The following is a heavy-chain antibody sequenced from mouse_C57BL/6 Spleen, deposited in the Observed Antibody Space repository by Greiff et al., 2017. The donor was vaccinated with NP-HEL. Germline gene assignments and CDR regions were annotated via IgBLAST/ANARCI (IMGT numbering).Heavy chain of an antibody. V-gene: IGHV5-4*01. D-gene: IGHD1-1*01. CDR1: GFTFSSYA. Sequence: EVQGVESGGGLVKPGGSLKLSCAASGFTFSSYAMSWVRQTPEKRLEWVATISDGGSYTYYPDNVKGRFTISRDNAKNNLYLQMSHLKSEDTAMYYCARDRRITTVVEGWYFDVWGTGTTVTVSS. J-gene: IGHJ1*03. CDR3: ARDRRITTVVEGWYFDV. CDR2: ISDGGSYT.